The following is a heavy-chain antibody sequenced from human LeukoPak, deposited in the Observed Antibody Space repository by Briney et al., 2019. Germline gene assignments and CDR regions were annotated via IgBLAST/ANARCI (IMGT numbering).Heavy chain of an antibody. CDR2: ISGSGGST. CDR3: AKVCFGGSYLLQKYYFDY. J-gene: IGHJ4*02. D-gene: IGHD1-26*01. V-gene: IGHV3-23*01. Sequence: GGSLRLSCAASGFTFSSYAMSSVRQAPGKVLEWVSAISGSGGSTYYANCVKGRFNSSRDNSKNTLYLQMNSLRAGDRAVYYCAKVCFGGSYLLQKYYFDYWGQGTMVTVSS. CDR1: GFTFSSYA.